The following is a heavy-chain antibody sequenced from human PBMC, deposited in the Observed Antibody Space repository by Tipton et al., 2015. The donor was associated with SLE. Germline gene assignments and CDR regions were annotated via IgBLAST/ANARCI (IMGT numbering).Heavy chain of an antibody. CDR2: IYSGGST. Sequence: SLRLSCAASGFTFSSYWMSWVRQAPGKGLEWVSVIYSGGSTYYADSVKGRFTISRDNSKNTLYLQMNSLRAEDTAVYYCARGKSEVDYWGQGTLVTVSS. CDR3: ARGKSEVDY. V-gene: IGHV3-66*01. J-gene: IGHJ4*02. CDR1: GFTFSSYW.